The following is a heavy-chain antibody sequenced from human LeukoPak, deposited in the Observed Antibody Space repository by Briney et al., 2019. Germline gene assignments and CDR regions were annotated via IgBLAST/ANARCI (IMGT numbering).Heavy chain of an antibody. V-gene: IGHV3-74*01. CDR3: ANIPNSFGPDY. CDR2: INSDGTTT. J-gene: IGHJ4*02. Sequence: GGSLRLSCAASGFTFTGYWMHWVRQAPGKGLVWVSRINSDGTTTTYADSVKGRFTISRDNAKNTLYLQMNSLRAEDTAVYYCANIPNSFGPDYWGQGSLVTVSS. CDR1: GFTFTGYW. D-gene: IGHD3-16*01.